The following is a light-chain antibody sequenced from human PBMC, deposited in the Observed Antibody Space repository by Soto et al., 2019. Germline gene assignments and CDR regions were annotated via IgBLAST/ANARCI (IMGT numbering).Light chain of an antibody. CDR2: SAS. V-gene: IGKV3-20*01. CDR3: QQYSASPRT. J-gene: IGKJ3*01. CDR1: RTVDGNY. Sequence: EFVLTQSPGTLSLSPGERATLSCRASRTVDGNYLAWYHQKPGQAPRLLIHSASTRAPGIPDRFSASGAGTDFTLTISRLEPEDSAVYYCQQYSASPRTFGPGTKVDIK.